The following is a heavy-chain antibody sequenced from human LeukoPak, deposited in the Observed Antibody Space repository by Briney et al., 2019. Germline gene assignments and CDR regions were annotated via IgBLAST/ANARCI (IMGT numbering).Heavy chain of an antibody. Sequence: GESLKISCKGSGYSFTSYWIGWVRQMPGKGLEWMGIIYPGDSDTRYSPSFQGQVTISADESISTAYLQWSSLKASDTAMYYCARHSWRGYSYAGIDYWGQGTLVTVSS. CDR3: ARHSWRGYSYAGIDY. J-gene: IGHJ4*02. CDR2: IYPGDSDT. CDR1: GYSFTSYW. V-gene: IGHV5-51*01. D-gene: IGHD5-18*01.